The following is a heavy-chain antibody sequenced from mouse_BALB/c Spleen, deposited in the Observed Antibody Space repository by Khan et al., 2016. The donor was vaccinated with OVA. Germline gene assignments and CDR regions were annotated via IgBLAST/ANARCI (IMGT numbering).Heavy chain of an antibody. Sequence: EVQLQESGPGLVKPSQSLSLTCTVTGYSITSDYAWNWIRQFPGNKLEWMGYISYSGNTTYNPSLKSRISITRDTSKNQFFLQLNFVTIEDTATYYCARMQGGDFDYWGQGTTLTVSS. V-gene: IGHV3-2*02. CDR1: GYSITSDYA. D-gene: IGHD6-1*01. CDR2: ISYSGNT. J-gene: IGHJ2*01. CDR3: ARMQGGDFDY.